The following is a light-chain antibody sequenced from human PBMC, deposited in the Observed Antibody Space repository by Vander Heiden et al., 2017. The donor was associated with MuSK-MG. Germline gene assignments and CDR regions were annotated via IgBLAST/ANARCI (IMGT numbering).Light chain of an antibody. J-gene: IGKJ4*01. CDR3: QQRSNWPLT. CDR2: DAS. Sequence: EIVLTQSPATLSLSPGDSATLSCRTSQSISSYLAWYQQKAGQAPRLLIYDASNRATGIPARFSGSGSGTDFTLTISSLEPEDFAVYYCQQRSNWPLTFGGGTKVEIK. CDR1: QSISSY. V-gene: IGKV3-11*01.